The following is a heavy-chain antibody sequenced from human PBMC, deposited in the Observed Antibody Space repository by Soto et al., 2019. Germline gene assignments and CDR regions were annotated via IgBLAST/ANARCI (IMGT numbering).Heavy chain of an antibody. Sequence: PSETLSLTCAVYGGSFSGYYWSWIRQPPGKGLEWIGEINHSGSTNYNPSLKSRVTISVDTSKNQFSLKLSSVTAADTAVYYCARADSFWGQGTLVTVS. V-gene: IGHV4-34*01. CDR2: INHSGST. CDR3: ARADSF. D-gene: IGHD3-22*01. J-gene: IGHJ4*02. CDR1: GGSFSGYY.